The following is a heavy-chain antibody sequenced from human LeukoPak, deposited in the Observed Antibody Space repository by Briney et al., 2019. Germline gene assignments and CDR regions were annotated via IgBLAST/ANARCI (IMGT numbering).Heavy chain of an antibody. J-gene: IGHJ4*02. Sequence: SETLSLTCTVSGGSISGYSWSWIRQPPGKGLEWIGYIYYSGSTNYCPSLKSRVTISVDTSKNQFSLKLRSVTAADTAVYYCASGRYGDLYDYWGQGTLVTVSS. CDR1: GGSISGYS. CDR2: IYYSGST. V-gene: IGHV4-59*01. CDR3: ASGRYGDLYDY. D-gene: IGHD4-17*01.